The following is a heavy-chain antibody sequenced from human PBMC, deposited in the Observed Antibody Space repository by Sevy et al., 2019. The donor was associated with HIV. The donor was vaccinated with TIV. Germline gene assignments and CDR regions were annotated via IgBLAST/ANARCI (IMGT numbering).Heavy chain of an antibody. CDR1: GFTLTNEF. D-gene: IGHD2-15*01. Sequence: GSLRLSCAVSGFTLTNEFFSWVRQAPGKGLEWVAVVYSGGATYYSDSVKGRFTISRDKSKGTLYLQMKSLRAEDTAVYYCARVGYCRGGTCFSGFYYAMDVWGQGTTVTVSS. CDR3: ARVGYCRGGTCFSGFYYAMDV. V-gene: IGHV3-53*01. CDR2: VYSGGAT. J-gene: IGHJ6*02.